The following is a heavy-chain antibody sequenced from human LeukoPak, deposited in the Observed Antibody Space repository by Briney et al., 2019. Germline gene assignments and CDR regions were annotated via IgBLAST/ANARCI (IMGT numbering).Heavy chain of an antibody. CDR1: GFTFSDYY. Sequence: PGGSLRLSCAASGFTFSDYYMSWIRQAPGKGLEWVSYISSSGSTIYYADSMKGRFTISRDNAKNSLYLQMNSLRAEDTAVYYCARESYYYDRSGYYVYYFDYWGQGTLVTVSS. J-gene: IGHJ4*02. D-gene: IGHD3-22*01. V-gene: IGHV3-11*01. CDR2: ISSSGSTI. CDR3: ARESYYYDRSGYYVYYFDY.